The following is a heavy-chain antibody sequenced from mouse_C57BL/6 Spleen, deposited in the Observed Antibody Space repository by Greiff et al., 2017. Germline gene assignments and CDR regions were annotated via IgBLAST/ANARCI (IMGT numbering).Heavy chain of an antibody. J-gene: IGHJ1*03. D-gene: IGHD2-3*01. V-gene: IGHV1-52*01. CDR3: AGRGGYYTGYFDV. CDR2: IHPSDSET. Sequence: VQLQQPGAELVRPGSSVKLSCKASGYTFTSYWMHWVKQRPIQGLEWIGNIHPSDSETHYNQKFKDKATLTVDQSSSTAYMQLSSLTSEDSAVYYCAGRGGYYTGYFDVWGTGTTVTVSS. CDR1: GYTFTSYW.